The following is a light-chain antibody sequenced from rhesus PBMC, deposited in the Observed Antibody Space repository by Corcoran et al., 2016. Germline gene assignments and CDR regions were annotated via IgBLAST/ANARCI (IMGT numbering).Light chain of an antibody. CDR1: QSVSSY. Sequence: EIVMTQSPATLSLSPGERATLSCRASQSVSSYVAWYQQKPEQAPRLLIYVASSRATGIPDRFSACGSGTDFTLTLSSLEPEDFAVYYCQQYGNWPQTFGQGTKVEIK. J-gene: IGKJ1*01. CDR3: QQYGNWPQT. CDR2: VAS. V-gene: IGKV3S9*01.